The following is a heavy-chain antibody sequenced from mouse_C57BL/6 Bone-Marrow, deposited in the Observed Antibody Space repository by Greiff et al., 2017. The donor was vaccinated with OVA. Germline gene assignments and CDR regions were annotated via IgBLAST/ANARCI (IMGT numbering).Heavy chain of an antibody. CDR2: ISSGSSTI. Sequence: EVQGVESRGGLVKPGGSLKLSCAASGFTFSDYGMHWVRQAPEKGLEWVAYISSGSSTIYYADTVKGRFTISRDNAKNTLFLQMTSLRSEDTAMYYCARNYYGSSYWYFDVWGTGTTVTVSS. CDR1: GFTFSDYG. V-gene: IGHV5-17*01. D-gene: IGHD1-1*01. J-gene: IGHJ1*03. CDR3: ARNYYGSSYWYFDV.